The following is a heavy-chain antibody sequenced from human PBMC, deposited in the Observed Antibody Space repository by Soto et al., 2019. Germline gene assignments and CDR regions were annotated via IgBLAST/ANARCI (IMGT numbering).Heavy chain of an antibody. J-gene: IGHJ6*02. CDR2: IYYSGST. CDR1: GGSVSSGSYY. Sequence: SETLSLTCTVSGGSVSSGSYYWSWIRQPPGKGLEWIGYIYYSGSTNYNPSLKSRVTISVDTSKNQFSLKLSSVTAADTAVYYCAKDSMVRGIFYYYYGMDVWGQGTTVTV. V-gene: IGHV4-61*01. CDR3: AKDSMVRGIFYYYYGMDV. D-gene: IGHD3-10*01.